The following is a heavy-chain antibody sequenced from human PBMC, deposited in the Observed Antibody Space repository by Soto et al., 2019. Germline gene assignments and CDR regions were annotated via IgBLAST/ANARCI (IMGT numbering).Heavy chain of an antibody. D-gene: IGHD5-12*01. CDR1: GFTFSNYA. J-gene: IGHJ4*02. V-gene: IGHV3-23*01. CDR2: ISGSGGTT. CDR3: AIDPLVATISFFDY. Sequence: EVQLLESGGGLVQPGGSLRLSCAASGFTFSNYAMSWVRQAPGKGLEWVSGISGSGGTTYYADSVKGRFTISRDNSKNTLYLQMNSLRVEDTAVYYCAIDPLVATISFFDYWGQGTLVTVSS.